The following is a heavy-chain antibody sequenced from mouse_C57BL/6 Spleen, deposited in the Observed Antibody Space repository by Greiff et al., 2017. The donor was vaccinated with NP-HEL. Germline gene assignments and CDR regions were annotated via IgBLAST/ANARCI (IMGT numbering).Heavy chain of an antibody. CDR2: IHPNSGST. CDR1: GYTFTSYW. Sequence: QVQLQQPGAELVKPGASVKLSCKASGYTFTSYWMHWVKQRPGQGLEWIGMIHPNSGSTNYNEKFKSKATLTVDKSSSTAYMQLSSLTSEDSAVYYCARRYDYDDFAYWGQGTLVTVSA. D-gene: IGHD2-4*01. V-gene: IGHV1-64*01. J-gene: IGHJ3*01. CDR3: ARRYDYDDFAY.